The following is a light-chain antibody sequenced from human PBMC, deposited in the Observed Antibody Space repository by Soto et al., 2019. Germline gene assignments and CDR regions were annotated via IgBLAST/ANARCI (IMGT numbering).Light chain of an antibody. CDR2: GAS. Sequence: EIVFAQAPATPSFSSGERAKLSCGASQSVSSSHFAWYQQKPGQAPRLLIYGASSRATGIPHRFSGSGSGTDFTLTNNRLEPEDFAVYYCQKYVSSPPTCGQGNKGDIK. CDR3: QKYVSSPPT. V-gene: IGKV3-20*01. CDR1: QSVSSSH. J-gene: IGKJ1*01.